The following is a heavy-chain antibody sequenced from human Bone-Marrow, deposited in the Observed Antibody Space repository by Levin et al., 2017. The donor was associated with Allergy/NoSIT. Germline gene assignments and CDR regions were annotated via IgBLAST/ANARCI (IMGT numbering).Heavy chain of an antibody. CDR3: AREGRLRYVFEI. J-gene: IGHJ3*02. Sequence: GGSLRLSCTVSGFTFGTYWMNWVRQTPGKGLVWVSRINSDGSSTSYADSVKGRFTVSRDNAKNTLYLQMDSLTAEDTAVYYCAREGRLRYVFEIWGQGTMVTVSS. CDR1: GFTFGTYW. CDR2: INSDGSST. V-gene: IGHV3-74*01. D-gene: IGHD3-16*01.